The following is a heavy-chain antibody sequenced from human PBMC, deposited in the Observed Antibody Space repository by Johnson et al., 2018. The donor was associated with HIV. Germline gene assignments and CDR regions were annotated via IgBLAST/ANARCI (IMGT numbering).Heavy chain of an antibody. CDR3: AKDRSRLGAFDI. CDR2: ISGSGGST. J-gene: IGHJ3*02. CDR1: GFTFSSYA. D-gene: IGHD2-15*01. Sequence: LVESGGSLRLSCAASGFTFSSYAMSWVRQAPGKGLEWVSAISGSGGSTYYADSVKGRFTISRDNSKNTLYLQMNSLRAEDTAVYYCAKDRSRLGAFDIWGQGTMVTVSS. V-gene: IGHV3-23*01.